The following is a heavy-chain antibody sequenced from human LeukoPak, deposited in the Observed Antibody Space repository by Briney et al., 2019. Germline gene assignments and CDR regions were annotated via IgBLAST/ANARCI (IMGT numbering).Heavy chain of an antibody. D-gene: IGHD3-22*01. Sequence: GGTLRLSCAASGFTFSSYWMSWVRQAPGKGLEWVANIKQDGSEKYYVDSVKGRFTISRDNAKNSLYLQMNSLRAEDTAVYYCAREDGYYDSSGYYALDYWGQGTLVTVSS. V-gene: IGHV3-7*01. J-gene: IGHJ4*02. CDR1: GFTFSSYW. CDR2: IKQDGSEK. CDR3: AREDGYYDSSGYYALDY.